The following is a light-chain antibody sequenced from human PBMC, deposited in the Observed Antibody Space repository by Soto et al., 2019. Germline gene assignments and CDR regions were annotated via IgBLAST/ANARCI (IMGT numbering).Light chain of an antibody. CDR2: KAS. J-gene: IGKJ1*01. CDR1: QSITSW. CDR3: QEYDSYSPWT. V-gene: IGKV1-5*03. Sequence: DIQMTQSPSTLSASVGDRVTITCRASQSITSWLAWYQQKPGKAPKLLIYKASYLESGVPSRFSGSGSGTEFTLTISTLQPDDCATYYCQEYDSYSPWTLGQGTKVEIK.